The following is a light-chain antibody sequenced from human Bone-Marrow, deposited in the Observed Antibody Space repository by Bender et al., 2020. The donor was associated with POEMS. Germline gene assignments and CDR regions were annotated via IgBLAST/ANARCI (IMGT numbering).Light chain of an antibody. CDR3: TSYTSSSTLV. J-gene: IGLJ2*01. CDR1: SSDVGSYNV. Sequence: QSALTQPASVSGSPGQSITISCTGTSSDVGSYNVVTWYQQHPGKAPKLMIYEVSKRPSGVSNRFSGSKSDNTASLTISGLQAEDEADYYCTSYTSSSTLVFGGGTKLTVL. CDR2: EVS. V-gene: IGLV2-14*02.